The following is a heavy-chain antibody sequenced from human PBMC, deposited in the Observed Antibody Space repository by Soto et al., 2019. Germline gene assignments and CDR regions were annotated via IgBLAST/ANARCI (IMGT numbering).Heavy chain of an antibody. CDR2: INPNSGGT. J-gene: IGHJ6*02. CDR1: GYAFTGYY. D-gene: IGHD5-18*01. Sequence: ASVKVSWKGSGYAFTGYYMHWVLQAPGQGLEWMGWINPNSGGTNYAQKFQGRVTMTRDTSISTAYMELSRLRSDDTAVYYCARDWVDTAIQGHYYYYYGMDVWGQGTTVTVSS. CDR3: ARDWVDTAIQGHYYYYYGMDV. V-gene: IGHV1-2*02.